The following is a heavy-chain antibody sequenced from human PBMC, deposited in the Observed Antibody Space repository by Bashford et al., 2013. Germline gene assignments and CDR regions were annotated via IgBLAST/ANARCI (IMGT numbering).Heavy chain of an antibody. CDR1: GFPIRNYA. CDR3: AVARGNFNF. V-gene: IGHV3-23*01. CDR2: ISISGNT. Sequence: GGSLRLSCTVTGFPIRNYAMNWVRQAPGKGPEGVSTISISGNTYYADSVKGRFTVSRDNSENMLFLQMDSLRAEDTAVYYCAVARGNFNFWGQGTLVTVSS. J-gene: IGHJ4*02.